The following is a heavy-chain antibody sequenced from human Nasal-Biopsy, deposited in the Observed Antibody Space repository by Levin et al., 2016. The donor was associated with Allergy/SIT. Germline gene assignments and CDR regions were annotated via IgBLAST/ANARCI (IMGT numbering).Heavy chain of an antibody. V-gene: IGHV1-2*02. Sequence: ASVKVSCKASGYTFTGYVMHWVRQAPGQGLEWMGWIRPNTGDTKYVQKFQGRVTMTRDTSISTGYMDLSRLRSDDTAVYYCARSILAAEYYGFDVWGQGTTVTVSS. CDR1: GYTFTGYV. CDR2: IRPNTGDT. CDR3: ARSILAAEYYGFDV. J-gene: IGHJ6*02. D-gene: IGHD6-13*01.